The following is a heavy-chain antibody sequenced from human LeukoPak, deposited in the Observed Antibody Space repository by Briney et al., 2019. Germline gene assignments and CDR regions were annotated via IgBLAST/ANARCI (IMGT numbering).Heavy chain of an antibody. J-gene: IGHJ4*02. CDR1: GFTFSSYD. CDR2: IGIAGDT. V-gene: IGHV3-13*01. Sequence: GGSLRLSCAASGFTFSSYDMHWVRQSTGKGLEWVSGIGIAGDTYYVGSVKGRFTISRENAKNSLYLQMNSLRAGDTAVYYCASSRGSSSPFDYWGQGTLVTVSS. D-gene: IGHD6-6*01. CDR3: ASSRGSSSPFDY.